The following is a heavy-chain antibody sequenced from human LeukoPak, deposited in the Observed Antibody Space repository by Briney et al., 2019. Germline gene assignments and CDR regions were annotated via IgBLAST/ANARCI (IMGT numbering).Heavy chain of an antibody. CDR1: GFTFSSYS. V-gene: IGHV3-48*01. D-gene: IGHD3-9*01. CDR2: ISSSSSTI. Sequence: PGGSLRLSCAASGFTFSSYSMNWVRQAPGKGLEWVSYISSSSSTIYYADSVKGRFTISRDNAKNSLYLQMNSLRAEDTAVYYCARDIGPPSWYYDILTGSQASFDIWGQGTMVTVSS. J-gene: IGHJ3*02. CDR3: ARDIGPPSWYYDILTGSQASFDI.